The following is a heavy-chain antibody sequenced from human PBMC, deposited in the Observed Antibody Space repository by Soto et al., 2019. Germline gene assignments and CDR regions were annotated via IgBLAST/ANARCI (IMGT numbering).Heavy chain of an antibody. CDR2: FDPEDGET. V-gene: IGHV1-24*01. J-gene: IGHJ4*02. CDR1: GYTLTELS. CDR3: TTGQRPIRFLEWLSRYYFDF. Sequence: ASVKVSCKVSGYTLTELSMHWVRQAPGKGLEWMGGFDPEDGETVYAQRFQGRVTMTEDTSTDTAYMELSSLRSEDTAVYYCTTGQRPIRFLEWLSRYYFDFWGQGTLVTVSS. D-gene: IGHD3-3*01.